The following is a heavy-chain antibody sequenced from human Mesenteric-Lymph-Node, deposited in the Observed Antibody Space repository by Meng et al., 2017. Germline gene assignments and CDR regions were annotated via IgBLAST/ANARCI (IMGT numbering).Heavy chain of an antibody. CDR2: TRNKANSYTT. Sequence: GESLKISCAASGFTFSSYSMNWVRQAPGKGLEWVGRTRNKANSYTTEYAASVKGRFTISRDDSKNSLYLQMNSLKTEDTAVYYCARISPYYYDSSGYYFGGEYYFDYWGQGTLVTVSS. V-gene: IGHV3-72*01. CDR1: GFTFSSYS. J-gene: IGHJ4*02. CDR3: ARISPYYYDSSGYYFGGEYYFDY. D-gene: IGHD3-22*01.